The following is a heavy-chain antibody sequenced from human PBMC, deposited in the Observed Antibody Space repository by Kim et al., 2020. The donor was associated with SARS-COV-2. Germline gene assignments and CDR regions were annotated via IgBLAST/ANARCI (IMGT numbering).Heavy chain of an antibody. J-gene: IGHJ6*03. D-gene: IGHD5-18*01. V-gene: IGHV1-46*01. Sequence: FKGRVTLTRDTSTSTAYMELSSLTSEDTAVYYCARNTEYSYGPFYYFYMDVWGEGTTVTVSS. CDR3: ARNTEYSYGPFYYFYMDV.